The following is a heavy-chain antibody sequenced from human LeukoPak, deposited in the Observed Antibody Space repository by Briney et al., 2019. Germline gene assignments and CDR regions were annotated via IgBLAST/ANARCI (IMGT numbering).Heavy chain of an antibody. V-gene: IGHV3-9*01. CDR1: GFTFDDDA. Sequence: PGGSLRLSCAASGFTFDDDAMHWVRQAPGKGLEWVSGISWNSGSIGYADSVKGRATISRDNAKNSLYLQMNSLRAEDTALYYCAKDMSSGYDAFDIWGQGTMVTVSS. D-gene: IGHD5-12*01. CDR2: ISWNSGSI. CDR3: AKDMSSGYDAFDI. J-gene: IGHJ3*02.